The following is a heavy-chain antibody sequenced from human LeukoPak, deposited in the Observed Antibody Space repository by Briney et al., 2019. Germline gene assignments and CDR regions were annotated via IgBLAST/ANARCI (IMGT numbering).Heavy chain of an antibody. V-gene: IGHV4-39*01. CDR3: ARHGGAAGGH. CDR1: GGSISSSSYY. D-gene: IGHD6-13*01. Sequence: SETLSLTCTVSGGSISSSSYYWGWIRQPPGKGLEWIGSIYYSGSTYYNPSLKSRVTISVYTSKNQLSLNLTSVTAADTAVYYCARHGGAAGGHWGQGTLVTVSS. CDR2: IYYSGST. J-gene: IGHJ4*02.